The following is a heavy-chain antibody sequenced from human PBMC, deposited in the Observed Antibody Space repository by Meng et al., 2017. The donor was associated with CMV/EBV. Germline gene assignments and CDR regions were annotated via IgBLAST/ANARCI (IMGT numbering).Heavy chain of an antibody. V-gene: IGHV1-2*02. D-gene: IGHD1-26*01. Sequence: ASVKVSCKASGYTFTSYDINWVRQATGQGLEWMGWINPNSGGTNYAQKFQGRVTMTRDTSISTAYMELSRLRSDDTAVYYCARAEWELTRDYGMDVWGQGTTVTVSS. J-gene: IGHJ6*02. CDR1: GYTFTSYD. CDR2: INPNSGGT. CDR3: ARAEWELTRDYGMDV.